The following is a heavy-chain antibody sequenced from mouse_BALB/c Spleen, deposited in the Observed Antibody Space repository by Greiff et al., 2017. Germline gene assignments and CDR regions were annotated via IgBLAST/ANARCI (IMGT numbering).Heavy chain of an antibody. CDR2: ISSGGSYT. CDR1: GFTFSSYA. J-gene: IGHJ4*01. CDR3: TREVLD. D-gene: IGHD1-1*01. Sequence: EVQGVESGGGLVKPGGSLKLSCAASGFTFSSYAMSWVRQTPEKRLEWVATISSGGSYTYYPDNAKNTLYLQMSSLKSEDTAMYYCTREVLDWGQGTSVTVSS. V-gene: IGHV5-6-4*01.